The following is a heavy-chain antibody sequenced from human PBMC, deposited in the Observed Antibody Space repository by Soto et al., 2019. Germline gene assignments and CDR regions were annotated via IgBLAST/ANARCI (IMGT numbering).Heavy chain of an antibody. CDR3: ARQLAATSSLASDY. CDR2: IYPGDSDT. J-gene: IGHJ4*02. D-gene: IGHD1-26*01. Sequence: PGESLKISGNGSGYSFTSYWIGWVRQMPGKGLEWMGIIYPGDSDTRYSPSFQGQVTISADKSISTAYLQWSSLKASDTAMYYCARQLAATSSLASDYWGQGTLVTVSS. V-gene: IGHV5-51*01. CDR1: GYSFTSYW.